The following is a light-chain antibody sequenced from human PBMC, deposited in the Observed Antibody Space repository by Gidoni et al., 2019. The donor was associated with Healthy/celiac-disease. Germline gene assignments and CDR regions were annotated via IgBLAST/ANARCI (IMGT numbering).Light chain of an antibody. CDR2: EGS. V-gene: IGLV2-23*01. CDR3: CSYARWV. J-gene: IGLJ2*01. CDR1: SSDVGSYNL. Sequence: QSALTQPPSVSGSPGRSIPISCTGTSSDVGSYNLVSWYQQHPGKAPKLMIYEGSKRPSGVSNRFSGSKSGNTASLTISGLQAEDEADYYCCSYARWVFGGGTKLTVL.